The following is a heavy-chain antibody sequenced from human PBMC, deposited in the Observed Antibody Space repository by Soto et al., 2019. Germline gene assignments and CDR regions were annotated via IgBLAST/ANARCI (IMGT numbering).Heavy chain of an antibody. CDR3: ARDRQYYYDSTVRFQH. J-gene: IGHJ1*01. CDR2: ISFDGSNQ. CDR1: GFTFSSYA. D-gene: IGHD3-22*01. V-gene: IGHV3-30-3*01. Sequence: PGGSLRLSCTASGFTFSSYAMHWVRQAPGTGLEWVAVISFDGSNQYYADSVKGRFTISRDNSKNTLYLQMNSLRAEDRAVYYCARDRQYYYDSTVRFQHRGQGTVVTVSS.